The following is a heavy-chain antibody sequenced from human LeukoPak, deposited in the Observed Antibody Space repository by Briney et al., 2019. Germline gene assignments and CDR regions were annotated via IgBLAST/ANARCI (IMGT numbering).Heavy chain of an antibody. Sequence: KPSETLSLTCTVSGGSLNNYYWTWIRQSPGKGLEWIGYIFYTGGTNYNPSLKSRVTISVDTSKNQFSLNLNSVTTTDTAVYYCARVGDWNDLVYWGQGAPVAVCS. V-gene: IGHV4-59*01. D-gene: IGHD1-1*01. CDR2: IFYTGGT. J-gene: IGHJ4*02. CDR3: ARVGDWNDLVY. CDR1: GGSLNNYY.